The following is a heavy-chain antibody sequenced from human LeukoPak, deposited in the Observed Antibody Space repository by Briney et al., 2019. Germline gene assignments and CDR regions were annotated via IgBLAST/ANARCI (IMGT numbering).Heavy chain of an antibody. CDR2: IHSSGST. CDR3: ARWYSSGWAFDY. V-gene: IGHV4-59*08. J-gene: IGHJ4*02. CDR1: GVTISSYY. Sequence: SETLSLTCTVSGVTISSYYWNWIRQPPGKGLEWIGYIHSSGSTKYNPSLKSRVTISVDTSKNQFSLKLSSVTAADRAVYYCARWYSSGWAFDYWGQGTLVTVPS. D-gene: IGHD6-19*01.